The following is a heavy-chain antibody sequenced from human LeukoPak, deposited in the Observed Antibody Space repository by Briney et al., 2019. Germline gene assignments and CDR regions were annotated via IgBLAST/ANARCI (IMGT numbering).Heavy chain of an antibody. J-gene: IGHJ4*02. CDR2: ISYDGSNK. Sequence: PGGSLRLSCAASGFTFGSYGMHWVRQAPGRGLEWVAVISYDGSNKYHADSVKGRFTISRDNSKNTLYLQMNSLRAEDTAVYYCIVVVIATPFWGQGTLVTVSS. V-gene: IGHV3-30*03. CDR3: IVVVIATPF. CDR1: GFTFGSYG. D-gene: IGHD2-21*01.